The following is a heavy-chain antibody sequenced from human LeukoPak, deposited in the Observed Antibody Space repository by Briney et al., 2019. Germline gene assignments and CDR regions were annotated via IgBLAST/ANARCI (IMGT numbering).Heavy chain of an antibody. CDR3: AKALTTVTTCFDY. V-gene: IGHV3-33*06. CDR1: RFTFSSYV. Sequence: GRSLRLSCAASRFTFSSYVMHWVRQAPGKGLEWVALICYDGNNEYYADSVKGRFTISRDNSKNTLYLQMNSLRAEDTAVYYCAKALTTVTTCFDYWGQGTLVTVSS. D-gene: IGHD4-17*01. J-gene: IGHJ4*02. CDR2: ICYDGNNE.